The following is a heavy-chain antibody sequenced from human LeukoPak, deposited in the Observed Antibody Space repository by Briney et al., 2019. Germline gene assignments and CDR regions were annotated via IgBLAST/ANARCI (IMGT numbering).Heavy chain of an antibody. J-gene: IGHJ6*02. CDR1: GFTFSSYW. CDR3: AREQGGYSYGTNYYYYYGMDV. D-gene: IGHD5-18*01. CDR2: IKQDGSEK. V-gene: IGHV3-7*01. Sequence: PGGSLRLSCAASGFTFSSYWMSWVRQAPGKGLEWVANIKQDGSEKYYVDSVKGRFTISRDNAKNSLYLQMNSLRAEHTAVYYCAREQGGYSYGTNYYYYYGMDVWGQGTTVTVSS.